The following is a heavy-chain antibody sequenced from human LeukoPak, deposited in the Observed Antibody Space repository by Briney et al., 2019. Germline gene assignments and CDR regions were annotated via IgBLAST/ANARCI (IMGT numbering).Heavy chain of an antibody. CDR2: IWYDGSNK. Sequence: GGSLRLSCAASGFTFSSYGMHWVRQAPGKGLEWVAVIWYDGSNKYYADSVKGRFTISRDNSKNTLYLQMNSLRAEDTAVYYCARGGGDFWSGQIDYWGQGTLVTVSS. J-gene: IGHJ4*02. D-gene: IGHD3-3*01. V-gene: IGHV3-33*01. CDR3: ARGGGDFWSGQIDY. CDR1: GFTFSSYG.